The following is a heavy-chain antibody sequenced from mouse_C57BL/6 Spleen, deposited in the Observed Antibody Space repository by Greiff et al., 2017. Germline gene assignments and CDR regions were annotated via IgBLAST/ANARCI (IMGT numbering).Heavy chain of an antibody. CDR3: ATIYYDYDESYFDV. V-gene: IGHV1-80*01. D-gene: IGHD2-4*01. J-gene: IGHJ1*03. CDR2: IYPGDGDT. Sequence: QVQLKESGAELVKPGASVKISCKASGYAFSSYWMNWVKQRPGQGLEWIGQIYPGDGDTNYNGKFKGKATLTADKSSSTAYMQLSSLTSEDSAVYFCATIYYDYDESYFDVWGTGTTVTVSS. CDR1: GYAFSSYW.